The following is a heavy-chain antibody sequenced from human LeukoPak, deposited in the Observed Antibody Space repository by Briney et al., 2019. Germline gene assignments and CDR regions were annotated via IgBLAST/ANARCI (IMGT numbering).Heavy chain of an antibody. J-gene: IGHJ5*02. V-gene: IGHV4-59*02. CDR2: IYHTETT. D-gene: IGHD2-8*01. CDR3: ARRSLINNWFDP. CDR1: GVSVSTYY. Sequence: PSETLSLTCSVSGVSVSTYYWRWVRQTPGKGLEWIGYIYHTETTNYGPSLNSRVTMSLHTSKNQFSLKLSSVTAADTAVYYCARRSLINNWFDPWGQGTLVTVSS.